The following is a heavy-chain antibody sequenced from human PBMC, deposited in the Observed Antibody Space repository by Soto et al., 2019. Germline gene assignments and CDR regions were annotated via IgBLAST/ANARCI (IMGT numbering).Heavy chain of an antibody. CDR1: GFTVSSNY. Sequence: GGSLRLSCAASGFTVSSNYMSWVRQAPGKGLEWVSVIYSGGSTYYADSVKGRFTIPRDNSKNTLYLQMNSLRAEDTAVYYCARDLVRPGYCSGGSCDYYGMDVWGQGTTVTVSS. CDR3: ARDLVRPGYCSGGSCDYYGMDV. J-gene: IGHJ6*02. CDR2: IYSGGST. V-gene: IGHV3-53*01. D-gene: IGHD2-15*01.